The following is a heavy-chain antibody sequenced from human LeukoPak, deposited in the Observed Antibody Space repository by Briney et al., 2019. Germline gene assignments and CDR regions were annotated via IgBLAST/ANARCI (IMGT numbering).Heavy chain of an antibody. V-gene: IGHV1-46*01. CDR3: ARDQEGFDY. Sequence: ASVKVSCKASGYTFTNNYLHWVRQAPGQGLEWMGMIYPRDGSTSYAQNFQGRVTVTRDTSTTTVHMELRGLRSEYTAVYYCARDQEGFDYWGQGTVVTVSS. CDR1: GYTFTNNY. J-gene: IGHJ4*02. CDR2: IYPRDGST.